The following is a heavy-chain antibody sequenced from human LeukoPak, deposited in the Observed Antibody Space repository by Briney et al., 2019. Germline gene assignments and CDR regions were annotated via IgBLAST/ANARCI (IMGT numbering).Heavy chain of an antibody. CDR3: AKDLAGNRLVIIFDY. CDR1: GFTFSSYG. D-gene: IGHD3-9*01. J-gene: IGHJ4*02. V-gene: IGHV3-30*18. Sequence: PGGSLRLSCAASGFTFSSYGMHWVRQAPGKGLEWVAVISYDGSNKYYADSVKGRFTISRDNSKNTLYLQMNSLRAEDTAVYYCAKDLAGNRLVIIFDYWGQGTLVTVSS. CDR2: ISYDGSNK.